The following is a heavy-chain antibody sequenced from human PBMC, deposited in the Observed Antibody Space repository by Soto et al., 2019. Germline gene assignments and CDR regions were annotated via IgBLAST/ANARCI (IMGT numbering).Heavy chain of an antibody. V-gene: IGHV3-30*18. J-gene: IGHJ6*02. CDR3: AKDCGYYDGMGV. CDR1: GFTFSSYG. CDR2: ISYDGSNK. Sequence: QVQLVESGGGVVQPGRSLRLSCAASGFTFSSYGMHWVRQAPGKGLEWVAVISYDGSNKYYADSVKGRFTISRDNSKKTQYQQMSSLRAEETAVYYCAKDCGYYDGMGVWGQGTTVTVSS.